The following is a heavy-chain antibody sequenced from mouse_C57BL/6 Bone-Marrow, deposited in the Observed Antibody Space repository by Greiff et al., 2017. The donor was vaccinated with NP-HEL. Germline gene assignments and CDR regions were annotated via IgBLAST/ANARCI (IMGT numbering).Heavy chain of an antibody. CDR2: INPNNGGT. J-gene: IGHJ4*01. Sequence: EVQLQQSGPELVKPGASVKISCKASGYTFTDYYMNWVKQSHGKSLEWIGDINPNNGGTSYNQKFKGKATLTVDKSSSTAYMELRSLTSEDSAVYYCASPSLYLMDYWGQGTSVTVSS. CDR3: ASPSLYLMDY. CDR1: GYTFTDYY. V-gene: IGHV1-26*01. D-gene: IGHD2-1*01.